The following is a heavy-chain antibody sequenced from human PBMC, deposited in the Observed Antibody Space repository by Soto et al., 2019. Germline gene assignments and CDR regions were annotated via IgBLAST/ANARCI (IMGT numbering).Heavy chain of an antibody. Sequence: SETLSLTCTVSGGSISSSSYYWGWIRQPPGKGLEWIGSIYYSGSTYYNPSLKSRVTISVDTSKNQFSLKLSSVTAADTAVYYCARHLPLIQLWLGWFDPWGQGTLVTVSS. V-gene: IGHV4-39*01. CDR1: GGSISSSSYY. D-gene: IGHD5-18*01. CDR2: IYYSGST. CDR3: ARHLPLIQLWLGWFDP. J-gene: IGHJ5*02.